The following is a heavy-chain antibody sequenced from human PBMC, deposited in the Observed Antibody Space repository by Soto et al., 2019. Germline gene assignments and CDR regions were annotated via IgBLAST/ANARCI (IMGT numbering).Heavy chain of an antibody. CDR2: ISGSGGRT. CDR3: AKDYDSSGYPYYYFDY. Sequence: GWSLRLSCAASGFTFSRYALSLVRQAPGKGLEWVSAISGSGGRTYYADSVKGRFTISRDNSKNTLYLQMNSLRAEDMAVYYCAKDYDSSGYPYYYFDYWGKGTLVTVSS. CDR1: GFTFSRYA. V-gene: IGHV3-23*01. J-gene: IGHJ4*02. D-gene: IGHD3-22*01.